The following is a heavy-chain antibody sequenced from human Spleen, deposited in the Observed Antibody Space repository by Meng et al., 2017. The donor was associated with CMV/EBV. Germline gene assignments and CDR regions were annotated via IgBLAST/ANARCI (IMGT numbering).Heavy chain of an antibody. Sequence: GESLTLSCAASGFTFSDVWMTWVRQTPGKGLEWVANIKQNGSEKYYVDSVKGRFTVSRDNAQRSLYLQMNSLRAEDMALYYCARDSGVCSSTSCYRNDYWGQGTLVTVSS. J-gene: IGHJ4*02. V-gene: IGHV3-7*03. D-gene: IGHD2-2*02. CDR3: ARDSGVCSSTSCYRNDY. CDR2: IKQNGSEK. CDR1: GFTFSDVW.